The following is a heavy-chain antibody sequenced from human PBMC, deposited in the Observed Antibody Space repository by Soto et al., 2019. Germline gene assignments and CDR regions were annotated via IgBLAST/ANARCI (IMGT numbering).Heavy chain of an antibody. Sequence: SVKVSCKASGGTFSSYTISWVRQAPGQGLEWMGRIIPILGIANYAQKFQGRVTITADKSTSTAYMELSSLRSEDTAVYYCARDPGRAVADLDAFDIWGQGTMVTVSS. V-gene: IGHV1-69*04. J-gene: IGHJ3*02. CDR1: GGTFSSYT. CDR3: ARDPGRAVADLDAFDI. CDR2: IIPILGIA. D-gene: IGHD6-19*01.